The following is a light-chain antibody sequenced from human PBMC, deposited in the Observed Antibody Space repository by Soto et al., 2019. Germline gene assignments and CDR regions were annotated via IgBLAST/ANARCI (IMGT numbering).Light chain of an antibody. J-gene: IGKJ1*01. CDR2: GAS. CDR1: QSLSSY. CDR3: QQYSNWPPWT. V-gene: IGKV3D-15*01. Sequence: EIVLTQSPGTLSLSPGERATLSCRASQSLSSYLAWYQQKPGQAPRLLIYGASSRATGIPDRFSASGSGTEFTLTISGLQSEDFAIYYCQQYSNWPPWTFGPGTKVDIK.